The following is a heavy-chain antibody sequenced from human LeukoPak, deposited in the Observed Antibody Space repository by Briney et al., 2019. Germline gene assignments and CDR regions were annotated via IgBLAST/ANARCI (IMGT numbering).Heavy chain of an antibody. D-gene: IGHD4-17*01. Sequence: PGGSLRLSCAASGFTFNRYGMHWVRQPPGKGLEWIGEIYHSGSTNYNPSLKSRVTISVDKSKNQFSLKLSSVTAADTAVYYCARAKGMTTVTKRWFDPWGQGTLVTVSS. V-gene: IGHV4-4*02. J-gene: IGHJ5*02. CDR1: GFTFNRYG. CDR3: ARAKGMTTVTKRWFDP. CDR2: IYHSGST.